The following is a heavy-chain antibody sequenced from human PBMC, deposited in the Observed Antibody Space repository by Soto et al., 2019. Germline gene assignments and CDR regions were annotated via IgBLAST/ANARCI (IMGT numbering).Heavy chain of an antibody. Sequence: GGSLRLSCAASGFTFSSYSMNWVRQAPGKGLEWVSYISSSSSTIYYADSVKGRFTISRDNAKNSLYLQMNSLRAEDTAVYYCARRGEYCSSTSCYNYFDYWGQGTLVTVSS. D-gene: IGHD2-2*02. CDR1: GFTFSSYS. CDR3: ARRGEYCSSTSCYNYFDY. J-gene: IGHJ4*02. V-gene: IGHV3-48*01. CDR2: ISSSSSTI.